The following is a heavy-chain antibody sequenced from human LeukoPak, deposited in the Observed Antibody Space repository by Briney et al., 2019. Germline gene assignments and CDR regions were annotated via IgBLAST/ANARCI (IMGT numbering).Heavy chain of an antibody. V-gene: IGHV4-59*01. CDR3: ARGNSGSYYGFDY. J-gene: IGHJ4*02. Sequence: PSETLSLTCTVTGGSISSYYRSWIRQPPGKGLEWIGYIYYTGSTNYNPSLKSRVTISVDTSKNQFSLKLSSVTAADTAVYYCARGNSGSYYGFDYWGQGTLVTVSS. CDR2: IYYTGST. D-gene: IGHD1-26*01. CDR1: GGSISSYY.